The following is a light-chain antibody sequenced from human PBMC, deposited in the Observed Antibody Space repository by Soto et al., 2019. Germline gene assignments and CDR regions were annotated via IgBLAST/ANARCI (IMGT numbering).Light chain of an antibody. V-gene: IGKV1-5*01. CDR2: DAS. J-gene: IGKJ1*01. CDR1: QTMSTW. Sequence: FRVTQFPGPRSASVGDGATTTCRASQTMSTWMAWYQQKPGKAPKLLVYDASTLQSGVASRFSGSGSGTEFTLIISGLQPDDSATYYCQQYTNTNNPWMFGEGTKVDIK. CDR3: QQYTNTNNPWM.